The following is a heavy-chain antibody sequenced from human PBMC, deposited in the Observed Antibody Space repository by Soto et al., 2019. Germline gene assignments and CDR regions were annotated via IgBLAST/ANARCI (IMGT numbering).Heavy chain of an antibody. D-gene: IGHD2-21*02. CDR1: GLTFSNYA. J-gene: IGHJ2*01. Sequence: EVQLLESGGGLVQPGGSLRLSCAASGLTFSNYAMSWVRQAPGKGLEWVASISNSADSTYYGDSVKGRFTISRDNSKNTLYLQMKVLRADDTAVYYCAKDRRYGGNYNWSFDLWGRGTLVTVSS. CDR3: AKDRRYGGNYNWSFDL. V-gene: IGHV3-23*01. CDR2: ISNSADST.